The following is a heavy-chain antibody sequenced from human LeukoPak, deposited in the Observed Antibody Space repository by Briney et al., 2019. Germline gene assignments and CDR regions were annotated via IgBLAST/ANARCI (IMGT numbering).Heavy chain of an antibody. J-gene: IGHJ4*02. D-gene: IGHD3/OR15-3a*01. V-gene: IGHV3-15*01. CDR3: TTDFFGPSRSFDY. CDR2: IKSKTDGGTT. Sequence: GGSLRLSCAASGFTFSSYAMSWVRQAPGKGLEWVGRIKSKTDGGTTDYAAPVKGRFTISRDDSKNTLYLQMNSLKTEDTAVYYCTTDFFGPSRSFDYWGQGTLVTVSS. CDR1: GFTFSSYA.